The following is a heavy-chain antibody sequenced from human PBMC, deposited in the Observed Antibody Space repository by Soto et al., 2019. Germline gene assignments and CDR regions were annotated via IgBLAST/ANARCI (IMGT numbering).Heavy chain of an antibody. CDR1: GFTFNNYA. D-gene: IGHD3-3*01. CDR2: ISGSGATT. CDR3: ANGATICGVVSS. Sequence: EVQLLESGGGLVQTGGSLRLSCAASGFTFNNYAIDWVRQAPGKGLDWVALISGSGATTAYADSGRGRLTISRDNSRNTVDLHMSSLGAEDTAVYYWANGATICGVVSSWGQGTLVTVSS. V-gene: IGHV3-23*01. J-gene: IGHJ4*02.